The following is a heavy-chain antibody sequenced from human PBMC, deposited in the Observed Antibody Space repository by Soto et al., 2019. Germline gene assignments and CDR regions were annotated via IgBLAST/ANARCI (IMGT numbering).Heavy chain of an antibody. CDR3: ARASRGGSQPDVFDL. CDR1: GFTFSDYY. Sequence: PGGSLRLSCAASGFTFSDYYMDWVRQAPGKGLEWVGRSRDRSHSYTTEYAASVKDKFTISRDVSKNSLYLQMDGLQSEDTAVYYCARASRGGSQPDVFDLWGQGTMVTVSS. J-gene: IGHJ3*01. V-gene: IGHV3-72*01. D-gene: IGHD1-1*01. CDR2: SRDRSHSYTT.